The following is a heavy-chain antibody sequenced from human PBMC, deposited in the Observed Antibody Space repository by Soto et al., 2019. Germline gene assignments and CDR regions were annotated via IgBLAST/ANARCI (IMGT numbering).Heavy chain of an antibody. V-gene: IGHV4-31*03. D-gene: IGHD6-6*01. J-gene: IGHJ6*02. Sequence: SETLSLTCTVSGGSISGGGYYWSWIRQHPGKGLEWIGYIYYSGSTYYNPSLKSRVTISVDTSKNQFSLKLSSVTAADTAVYYCARDQSSIAARRGLLYYGMDVWGQGTTVTVSS. CDR3: ARDQSSIAARRGLLYYGMDV. CDR1: GGSISGGGYY. CDR2: IYYSGST.